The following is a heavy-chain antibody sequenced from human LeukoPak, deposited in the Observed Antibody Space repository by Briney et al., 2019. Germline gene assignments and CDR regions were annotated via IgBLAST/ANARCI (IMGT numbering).Heavy chain of an antibody. CDR1: GFTFSSYA. D-gene: IGHD6-19*01. Sequence: SGGSLRLSCAASGFTFSSYAMHWVRQAPGMGLEWVAVISYDGSNKYYADSVKGRFTISRDNSKNTLYLQMNSLRAEDTAVYYCARDEASGQWLVPYFDYWGQGTLVTVSS. J-gene: IGHJ4*02. CDR3: ARDEASGQWLVPYFDY. CDR2: ISYDGSNK. V-gene: IGHV3-30-3*01.